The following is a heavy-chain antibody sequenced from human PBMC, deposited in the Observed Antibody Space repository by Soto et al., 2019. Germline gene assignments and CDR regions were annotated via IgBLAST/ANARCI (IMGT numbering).Heavy chain of an antibody. V-gene: IGHV1-18*01. J-gene: IGHJ4*02. CDR2: ISAYNGNT. CDR3: ARTYDILTGYENYFDY. D-gene: IGHD3-9*01. CDR1: GYTFTSYG. Sequence: VQLVHSGAELKKPGASGKVSCKASGYTFTSYGISWVRQAPGQGRDGMGWISAYNGNTNYAQKLQGRAPMTTDTSTSTAYMELRSLSSDDTAVYYCARTYDILTGYENYFDYWGQGTLVPVSS.